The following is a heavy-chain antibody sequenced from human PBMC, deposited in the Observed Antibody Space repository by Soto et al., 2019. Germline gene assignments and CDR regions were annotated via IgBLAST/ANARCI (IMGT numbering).Heavy chain of an antibody. CDR2: ISGYNYKT. D-gene: IGHD3-3*01. V-gene: IGHV1-18*01. J-gene: IGHJ4*02. CDR1: GGTFSSYA. Sequence: ASVKVSCKASGGTFSSYAISWVRQAPGQGLEWMGWISGYNYKTNYAQKFQGRVTMTIDISSTTAYMELRSLRSDDTAVYYCARGRWSGLDEYWGLGTLVTVS. CDR3: ARGRWSGLDEY.